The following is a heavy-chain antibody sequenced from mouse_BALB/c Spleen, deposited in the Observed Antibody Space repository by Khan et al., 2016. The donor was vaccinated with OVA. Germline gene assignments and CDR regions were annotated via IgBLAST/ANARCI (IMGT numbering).Heavy chain of an antibody. CDR2: ISPHFGET. J-gene: IGHJ2*01. V-gene: IGHV1-20*02. D-gene: IGHD1-1*01. CDR3: ARIYGSDFDY. Sequence: VRLQQSGPELVKPGASVKISCKASGYSFTGYFMHWVMQSHGKSLEWIGRISPHFGETFYNQKFVGKATLTVDESSSTAHMELRSLASEDSAVYYCARIYGSDFDYWGQGTTLTVSS. CDR1: GYSFTGYF.